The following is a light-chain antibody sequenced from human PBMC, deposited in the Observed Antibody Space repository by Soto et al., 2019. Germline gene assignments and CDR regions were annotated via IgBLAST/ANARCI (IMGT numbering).Light chain of an antibody. Sequence: DIPMTQSPSTLSASVGDRVTITCRASQSFSTWLAWYQQKPGRAPNLLIYDVSSLESGVPSRFSGSGSGTEFTLTISSLQPDDFATYYCQQYYRYPLTFCGGTTVEIK. CDR3: QQYYRYPLT. V-gene: IGKV1-5*01. CDR1: QSFSTW. CDR2: DVS. J-gene: IGKJ4*01.